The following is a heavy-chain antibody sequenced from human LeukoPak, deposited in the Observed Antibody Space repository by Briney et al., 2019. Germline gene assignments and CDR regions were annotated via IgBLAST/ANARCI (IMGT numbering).Heavy chain of an antibody. CDR3: ARDVGSSSWSFDY. J-gene: IGHJ4*02. D-gene: IGHD6-13*01. Sequence: SETLSLTCTVSGGSISSYYWSWIRQPPGKGLGWIGYIYYSGSTYYNPSLKSRVTISVDTSKNQFSLKLSSVTAADTAVYYCARDVGSSSWSFDYWGQGTLVTVSS. CDR2: IYYSGST. V-gene: IGHV4-59*12. CDR1: GGSISSYY.